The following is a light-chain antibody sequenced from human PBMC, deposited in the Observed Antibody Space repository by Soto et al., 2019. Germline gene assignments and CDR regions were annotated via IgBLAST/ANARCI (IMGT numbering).Light chain of an antibody. CDR3: QQYGSSPPIT. Sequence: EIVLTQSPGTLSLSPGERATLSCRASQSVSSSYLAWYQQKPGQAPRLLIYGASSRATGIPDRFSGSGSGTDFTRTISRLEPEDFAVYYCQQYGSSPPITFGHGTRLEIK. V-gene: IGKV3-20*01. J-gene: IGKJ5*01. CDR1: QSVSSSY. CDR2: GAS.